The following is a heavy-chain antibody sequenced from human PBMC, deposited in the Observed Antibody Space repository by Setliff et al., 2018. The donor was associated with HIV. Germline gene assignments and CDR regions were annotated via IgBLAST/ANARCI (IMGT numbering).Heavy chain of an antibody. J-gene: IGHJ4*02. Sequence: PSETLSLTCTVSGGSISSSSYYWGWIRQPPGKGLEWIGSIYYSGSTNYKPSLKSRVTISVDMSKNQVSLKVSSVTAADTAVYYCARAGSAAASPLDYWGQGTPVTVSS. CDR1: GGSISSSSYY. CDR3: ARAGSAAASPLDY. CDR2: IYYSGST. V-gene: IGHV4-39*07. D-gene: IGHD6-6*01.